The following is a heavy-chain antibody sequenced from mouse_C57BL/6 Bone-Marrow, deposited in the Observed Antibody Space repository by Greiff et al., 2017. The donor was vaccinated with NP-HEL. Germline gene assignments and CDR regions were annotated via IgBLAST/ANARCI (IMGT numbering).Heavy chain of an antibody. CDR2: IYPRSGNT. CDR1: GYTFTSYG. D-gene: IGHD1-3*01. CDR3: AREWRKSKENFDY. Sequence: QVQLQQSGAELARPGASVKLSCKASGYTFTSYGISWVKQRTGQGLEWIGEIYPRSGNTYYNEKFKGKATLTADKSSSTAYMELRSLTSEDSAVYFCAREWRKSKENFDYWGQGTTLTVSS. V-gene: IGHV1-81*01. J-gene: IGHJ2*01.